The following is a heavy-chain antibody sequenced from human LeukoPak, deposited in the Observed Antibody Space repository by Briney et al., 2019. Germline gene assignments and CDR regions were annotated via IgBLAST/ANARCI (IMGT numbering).Heavy chain of an antibody. CDR2: ISGSGGST. CDR1: GFTFSSYA. D-gene: IGHD4-17*01. J-gene: IGHJ6*02. CDR3: ARDRSVTTDYYYDMDV. Sequence: GGSLRLSCAASGFTFSSYAMSWVRQAPGKGLEWVSAISGSGGSTYYADSVKGRFTISRDNSKSTLYLQMNSLRAEDTAVYYCARDRSVTTDYYYDMDVWGQGTTVTVSS. V-gene: IGHV3-23*01.